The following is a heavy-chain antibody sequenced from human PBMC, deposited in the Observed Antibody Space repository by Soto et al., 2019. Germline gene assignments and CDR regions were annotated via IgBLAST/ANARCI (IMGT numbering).Heavy chain of an antibody. CDR1: GDSVSSNSAA. CDR2: TYYRSKWYN. CDR3: ARGDGYNYPYYYCMDV. V-gene: IGHV6-1*01. J-gene: IGHJ6*02. D-gene: IGHD5-12*01. Sequence: SQTLSLTCAISGDSVSSNSAAWNWIRQSPSRGLEWLGRTYYRSKWYNDYAVSVKSRITINPDTSKNQFSLQLNSVTPEDTAVYYCARGDGYNYPYYYCMDVWGQGTTVTVSS.